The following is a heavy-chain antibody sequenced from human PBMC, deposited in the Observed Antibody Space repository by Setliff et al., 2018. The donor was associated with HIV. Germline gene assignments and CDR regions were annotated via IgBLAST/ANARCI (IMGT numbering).Heavy chain of an antibody. J-gene: IGHJ4*02. V-gene: IGHV4-34*01. CDR3: ARAADYYDSSGYWAPPRYVDY. D-gene: IGHD3-22*01. CDR1: GGSFSAYY. Sequence: SETLSLTCAVYGGSFSAYYWTWIRQPPGKGLEWIGEINHSGSTYYNPSLRSRVTLSVDTSKKQFSLKLSSITAADTAVYFCARAADYYDSSGYWAPPRYVDYWGQGTLVTVS. CDR2: INHSGST.